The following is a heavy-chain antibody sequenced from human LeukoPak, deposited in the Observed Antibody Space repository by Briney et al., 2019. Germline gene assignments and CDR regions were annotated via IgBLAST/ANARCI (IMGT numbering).Heavy chain of an antibody. D-gene: IGHD5-12*01. V-gene: IGHV1-18*01. Sequence: ASVKVSCKASGDTFIRYGISWVRQAPGQGLEWMGWINPNSCFTNYAQKLQGRVTITRDTSIDTAYMQLRRLRSGDTAVYYCAKDRYGDYEAPFHYHVDAWGRGTTVPVSS. CDR2: INPNSCFT. J-gene: IGHJ6*03. CDR3: AKDRYGDYEAPFHYHVDA. CDR1: GDTFIRYG.